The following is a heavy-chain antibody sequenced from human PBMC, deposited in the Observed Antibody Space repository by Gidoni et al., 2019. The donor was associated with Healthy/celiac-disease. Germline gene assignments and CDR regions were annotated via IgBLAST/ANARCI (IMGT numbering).Heavy chain of an antibody. D-gene: IGHD3-22*01. Sequence: QVQLVQSGAEVKKPGASVKVSCKASGYTFTSYAMHWVRQAPGQRLEWMGWINAGNGNTKYSQKFQGRVTITRDTSASTAYMELSSLRSEDTAVYYCARDQRYYDSKGGGYWYYGMDVWGQGTTVTVSS. V-gene: IGHV1-3*01. CDR2: INAGNGNT. CDR3: ARDQRYYDSKGGGYWYYGMDV. CDR1: GYTFTSYA. J-gene: IGHJ6*02.